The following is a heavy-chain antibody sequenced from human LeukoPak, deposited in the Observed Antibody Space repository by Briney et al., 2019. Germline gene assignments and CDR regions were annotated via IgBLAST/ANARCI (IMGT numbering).Heavy chain of an antibody. CDR1: GGSFSRYY. J-gene: IGHJ4*02. Sequence: SETLSLACAVYGGSFSRYYWSWIRQPPGKGLEWIGEINHSGSTNYNPSLKSRVTISVDTSKNQFSLKLSSVTAADTAVYYCARVSASYPPDYWGQGTLVTVSS. CDR2: INHSGST. D-gene: IGHD3-10*01. V-gene: IGHV4-34*01. CDR3: ARVSASYPPDY.